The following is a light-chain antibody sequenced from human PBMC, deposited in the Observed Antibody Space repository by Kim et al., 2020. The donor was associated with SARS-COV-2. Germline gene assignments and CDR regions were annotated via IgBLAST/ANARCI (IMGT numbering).Light chain of an antibody. J-gene: IGKJ5*01. CDR3: QQYTKWPPLT. CDR2: GAS. V-gene: IGKV3-15*01. Sequence: LPVKRAAPSCGASQSVTRTVAWYQWKPVQVPRLLISGASTRATGILARFSGRVSVTEFSLTISSLQSEDFAVYYSQQYTKWPPLTFGQGTRLEIK. CDR1: QSVTRT.